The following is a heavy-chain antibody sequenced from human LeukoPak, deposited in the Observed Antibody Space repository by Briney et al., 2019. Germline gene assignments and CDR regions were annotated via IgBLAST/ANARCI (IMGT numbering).Heavy chain of an antibody. J-gene: IGHJ3*01. CDR1: D. D-gene: IGHD3-16*01. Sequence: ASVKVSCKTSDLHLVRQAPGQGLEWMGWINPNSGDTNYAQKFQGKISMTADTSTSTAYMELRRLRSDDTAVYYCAKGFDAADYYWGQGGFDFWGQGTKVIVSS. CDR3: AKGFDAADYYWGQGGFDF. CDR2: INPNSGDT. V-gene: IGHV1-2*02.